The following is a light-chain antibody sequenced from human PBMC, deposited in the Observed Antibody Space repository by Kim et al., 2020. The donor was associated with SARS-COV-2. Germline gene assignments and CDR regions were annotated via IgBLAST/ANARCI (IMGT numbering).Light chain of an antibody. Sequence: DIQLTQSPSVLSASVGDRVTITCRASQGISNYLAWYQQNPGKAPNLLIYVASTLQSGVPPRFSGSGSGTEFTLTISSLQPEDFATYYCQHLDGYPRTFGQGTKVDIK. CDR1: QGISNY. V-gene: IGKV1-9*01. CDR2: VAS. CDR3: QHLDGYPRT. J-gene: IGKJ1*01.